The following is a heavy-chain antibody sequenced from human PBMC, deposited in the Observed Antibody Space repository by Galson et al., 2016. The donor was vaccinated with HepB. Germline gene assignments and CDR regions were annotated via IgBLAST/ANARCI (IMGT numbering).Heavy chain of an antibody. J-gene: IGHJ4*02. CDR2: IIPIFRTT. CDR3: ARLRREGGNYYSFDY. D-gene: IGHD1-26*01. CDR1: GGTFSSYA. Sequence: SVKVSCKASGGTFSSYALSWVRQAPAQGLEWMGRIIPIFRTTNYAPKFQGRVSITADESTSTAYMELSSLRSEDTAVYYCARLRREGGNYYSFDYWGQGTLVTVSS. V-gene: IGHV1-69*13.